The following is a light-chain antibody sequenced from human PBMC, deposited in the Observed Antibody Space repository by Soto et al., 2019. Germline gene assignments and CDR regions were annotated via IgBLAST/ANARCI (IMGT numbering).Light chain of an antibody. J-gene: IGKJ3*01. CDR1: QSVSSSY. CDR3: QQYGSSRGVT. CDR2: GAS. V-gene: IGKV3-20*01. Sequence: EIVLTQSPGTLSLSPGERATLSCRASQSVSSSYLAWYQQKPGQAPRLLIYGASSRATGIPDRFSGSGSGTHFTLTISRLEPEAFAVYYCQQYGSSRGVTFGPGTKVPIK.